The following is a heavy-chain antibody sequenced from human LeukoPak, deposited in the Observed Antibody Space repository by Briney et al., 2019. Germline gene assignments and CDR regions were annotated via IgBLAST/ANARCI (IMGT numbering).Heavy chain of an antibody. J-gene: IGHJ4*02. CDR2: IYSGGST. D-gene: IGHD6-13*01. Sequence: GGSLRLSCAASGFTVSSNYMSWVRQAPGKGLEWVSVIYSGGSTYYADSVKARFTISRDNSKNTLYLQMNSLRAEDTAVYYCATYIYSSSSFDYWGQGTLVTVSS. V-gene: IGHV3-66*01. CDR3: ATYIYSSSSFDY. CDR1: GFTVSSNY.